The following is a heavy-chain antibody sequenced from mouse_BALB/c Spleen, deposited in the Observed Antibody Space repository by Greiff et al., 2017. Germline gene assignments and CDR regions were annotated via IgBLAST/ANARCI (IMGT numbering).Heavy chain of an antibody. CDR1: GFYIKDTY. CDR2: IDPANGNT. Sequence: EVQLQQSGAELVKPGASVKLSCTASGFYIKDTYMHWVKQSPEQGLEWIGRIDPANGNTKDNPKFQGKATITADTSSNTAYLQLSSLTSEDAAGYCRARNPCLVGWGQGTLVTVSA. CDR3: ARNPCLVG. J-gene: IGHJ3*01. D-gene: IGHD6-2*01. V-gene: IGHV14-3*02.